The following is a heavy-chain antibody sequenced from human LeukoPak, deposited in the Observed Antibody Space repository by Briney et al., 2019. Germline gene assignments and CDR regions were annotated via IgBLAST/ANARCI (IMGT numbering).Heavy chain of an antibody. CDR2: IIPIFGTA. Sequence: GASVKVSCKASGYTFTNYGISWVRQAPGQGLEWVGGIIPIFGTANYAQKFQGRVTITADKSTSTAYMELSSLRSEDTAVYYCATLCCGSYYMDVWGKGTTVTVSS. V-gene: IGHV1-69*06. CDR3: ATLCCGSYYMDV. CDR1: GYTFTNYG. D-gene: IGHD2-15*01. J-gene: IGHJ6*03.